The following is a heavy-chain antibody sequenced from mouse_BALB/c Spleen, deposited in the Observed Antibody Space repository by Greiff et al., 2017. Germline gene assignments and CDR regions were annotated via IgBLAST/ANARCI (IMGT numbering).Heavy chain of an antibody. CDR2: IDPANGNT. J-gene: IGHJ4*01. CDR3: ARNGNYVGYYAMDY. V-gene: IGHV14-3*02. D-gene: IGHD2-1*01. Sequence: EVHLVESGAELVKPGASVKLSCTASGFNIKDTYMHWVKQRPEQGLEWIGRIDPANGNTKYDPKFQGKATITADTSSNTAYLQLSSLTSEDTAVYYCARNGNYVGYYAMDYWGQGTSVTVSS. CDR1: GFNIKDTY.